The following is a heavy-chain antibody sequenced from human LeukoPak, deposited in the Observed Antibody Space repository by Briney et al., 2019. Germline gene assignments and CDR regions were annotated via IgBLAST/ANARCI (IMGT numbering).Heavy chain of an antibody. J-gene: IGHJ4*02. Sequence: GGSLRLSCAVSGFTFSSYAMSWVRQAPGKGLEWVSAISGSGGSTYYADSAKGRFTISRDNSKNTLYLQMNSLRAEDTAVYYCASCSPFGYYFDYWGQGTLVTVSS. CDR2: ISGSGGST. CDR3: ASCSPFGYYFDY. CDR1: GFTFSSYA. D-gene: IGHD3-16*01. V-gene: IGHV3-23*01.